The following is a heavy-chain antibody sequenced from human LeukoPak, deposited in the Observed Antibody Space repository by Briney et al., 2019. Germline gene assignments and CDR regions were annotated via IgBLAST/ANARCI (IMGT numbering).Heavy chain of an antibody. CDR2: ISSSSSYI. D-gene: IGHD4-23*01. V-gene: IGHV3-21*01. Sequence: GGSLRLSCAASGFTFSSYWMHWVRQAPGKGLEWVSSISSSSSYIYYADSVKGRFTISRDNAKNSLYLQMNSLRAEDTAVYYCARDGGLGGFYYYYGMDVWGQGTTVTVSS. J-gene: IGHJ6*02. CDR1: GFTFSSYW. CDR3: ARDGGLGGFYYYYGMDV.